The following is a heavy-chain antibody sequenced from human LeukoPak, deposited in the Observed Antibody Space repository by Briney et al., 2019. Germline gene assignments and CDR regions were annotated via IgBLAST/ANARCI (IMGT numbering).Heavy chain of an antibody. V-gene: IGHV4-39*07. D-gene: IGHD6-13*01. CDR3: ARVYYSSSYDYWYFDL. Sequence: PSETLSLTCTVSGGSISSSSYYWGWIRQPPGKGLEWIGSIYYSGSTYYNPSLKSRVTIPVDTSKNQFSLKLSSVTAADTAVYYCARVYYSSSYDYWYFDLWGRGTLVTVSS. CDR1: GGSISSSSYY. CDR2: IYYSGST. J-gene: IGHJ2*01.